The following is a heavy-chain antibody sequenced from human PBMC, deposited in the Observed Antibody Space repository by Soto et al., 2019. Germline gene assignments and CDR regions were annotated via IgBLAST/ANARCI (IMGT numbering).Heavy chain of an antibody. CDR2: ISGSGGST. V-gene: IGHV3-23*01. D-gene: IGHD2-21*01. Sequence: GGSLRLSCAASGFTFSSYAMSWVRQAPGKGLEWVSAISGSGGSTYYADSVKGRFTISRDNSKNTLYLQMNSLRAEDTAVYYCAKGDAVNCGGDCYDYWGQGTLVTVSS. CDR1: GFTFSSYA. CDR3: AKGDAVNCGGDCYDY. J-gene: IGHJ4*02.